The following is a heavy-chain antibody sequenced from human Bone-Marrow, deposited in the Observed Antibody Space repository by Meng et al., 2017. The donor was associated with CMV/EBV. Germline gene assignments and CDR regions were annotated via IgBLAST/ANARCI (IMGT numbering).Heavy chain of an antibody. V-gene: IGHV3-7*01. Sequence: GESLKISCAVSGFTFSSYWMSWVRQAPGKGLEWLANIKPDGTDKNYVDSVKGRFTISRDNVKNSLYLQMNSLRAEDTAVYYCARAGGNSIYWYFDLWGRGTLVTVSS. J-gene: IGHJ2*01. CDR3: ARAGGNSIYWYFDL. CDR1: GFTFSSYW. D-gene: IGHD4-23*01. CDR2: IKPDGTDK.